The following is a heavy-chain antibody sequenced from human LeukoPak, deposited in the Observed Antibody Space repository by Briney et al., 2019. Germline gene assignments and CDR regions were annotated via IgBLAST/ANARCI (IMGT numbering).Heavy chain of an antibody. V-gene: IGHV3-20*04. J-gene: IGHJ6*03. CDR2: INWDGGRT. D-gene: IGHD6-19*01. Sequence: GGSLRLSCAASGFTFDDYGMIWVRQAPGKGLEWVSGINWDGGRTGYADSVKGRFTISRDNAKNSLYLQMNSLRAEDTAVYYFARASYXSGWYGYKGNYYYYYMDAWGKGTTVTVSS. CDR3: ARASYXSGWYGYKGNYYYYYMDA. CDR1: GFTFDDYG.